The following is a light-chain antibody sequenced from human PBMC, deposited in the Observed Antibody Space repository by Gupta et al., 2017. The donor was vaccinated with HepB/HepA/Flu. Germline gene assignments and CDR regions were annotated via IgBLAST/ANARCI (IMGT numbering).Light chain of an antibody. J-gene: IGLJ2*01. CDR2: GYS. CDR1: TSNIGADYD. V-gene: IGLV1-40*01. Sequence: QSVLTRPRSVSGAPGQTVITTCAGGTSNIGADYDVHWYHQLPGTAPKLLIYGYSSRPSGVPDRFSGSKSGASVSLAITGLQAEDEGDYYCQSFDSSLGDVLFGGGTRLTVL. CDR3: QSFDSSLGDVL.